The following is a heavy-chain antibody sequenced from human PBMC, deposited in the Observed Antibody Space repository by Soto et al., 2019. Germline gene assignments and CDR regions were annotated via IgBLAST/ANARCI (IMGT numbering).Heavy chain of an antibody. CDR3: ARDSSNYDILTGYYPY. D-gene: IGHD3-9*01. J-gene: IGHJ4*02. V-gene: IGHV1-69*08. Sequence: QVQLVQSGAEVKKPGSSVKVSCKASGGTFSSYTISWVRQAPGQGLEWMGRIITILGIANYAQKFQGRVTITADKSTSTAYMELSSLRSEDTAVYYCARDSSNYDILTGYYPYWGQGTLVTVSS. CDR2: IITILGIA. CDR1: GGTFSSYT.